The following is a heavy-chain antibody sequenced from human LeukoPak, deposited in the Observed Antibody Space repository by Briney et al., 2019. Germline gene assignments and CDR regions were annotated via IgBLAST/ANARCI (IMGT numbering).Heavy chain of an antibody. CDR3: ARVGGGGGRKLWFDP. CDR1: GYTFTRYY. J-gene: IGHJ5*02. Sequence: ASVKVSCKASGYTFTRYYIHWVRQAPGQGLEWMGTVNPTGGSTTYAQKFQGRVSMTRDTSTGTVYMELSSLRSDDTAVYYCARVGGGGGRKLWFDPWGQGTLVTVSS. V-gene: IGHV1-46*01. CDR2: VNPTGGST. D-gene: IGHD2-15*01.